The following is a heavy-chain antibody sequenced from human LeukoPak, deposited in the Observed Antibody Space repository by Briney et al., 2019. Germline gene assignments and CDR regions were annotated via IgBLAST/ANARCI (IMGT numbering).Heavy chain of an antibody. CDR3: ARREGYYDSSGYYPHWYFDL. Sequence: SETLSLTCIVSGGSISSYYWSWIRQPPGKGLEWIGYIYYSGSTNYNPSLKSRVTISVDTSKNQFSLKLSSVTAADTAVYYCARREGYYDSSGYYPHWYFDLWGHGTLVTVSS. D-gene: IGHD3-22*01. J-gene: IGHJ2*01. CDR1: GGSISSYY. V-gene: IGHV4-59*08. CDR2: IYYSGST.